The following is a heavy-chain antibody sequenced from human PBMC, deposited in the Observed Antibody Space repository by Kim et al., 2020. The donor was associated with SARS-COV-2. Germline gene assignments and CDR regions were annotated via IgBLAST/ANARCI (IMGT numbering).Heavy chain of an antibody. J-gene: IGHJ5*02. CDR3: AREQFSSSWFNGWFDP. D-gene: IGHD6-13*01. Sequence: SETLSLTCTVSGYSISSYYWSWIRQPPGKGLEWIGYIYYTGSTNYNPSLKSRVTISVDTSKNQFSLKLSSVTAADTAVYYCAREQFSSSWFNGWFDPWG. CDR1: GYSISSYY. V-gene: IGHV4-59*01. CDR2: IYYTGST.